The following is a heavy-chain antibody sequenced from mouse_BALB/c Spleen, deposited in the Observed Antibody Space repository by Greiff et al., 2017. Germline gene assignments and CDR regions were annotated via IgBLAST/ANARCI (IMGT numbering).Heavy chain of an antibody. D-gene: IGHD2-4*01. V-gene: IGHV14-3*02. CDR3: ARGDYDDLFAY. Sequence: VQLQQSGAELVKPGASVKLSCTASGFNIKDTYMHWVKQRPEQGLEWIGRIDPANGNTKYDPKFQGKATITADTSSNTAYLQLSSLTSEDTAVYYCARGDYDDLFAYWGQGTLVTVSA. J-gene: IGHJ3*01. CDR2: IDPANGNT. CDR1: GFNIKDTY.